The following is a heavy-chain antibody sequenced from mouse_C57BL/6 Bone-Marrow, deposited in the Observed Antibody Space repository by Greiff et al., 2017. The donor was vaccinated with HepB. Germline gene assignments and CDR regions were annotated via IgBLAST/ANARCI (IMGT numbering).Heavy chain of an antibody. D-gene: IGHD2-3*01. J-gene: IGHJ4*01. V-gene: IGHV5-4*01. Sequence: EVQVVESGGGLVKPGGSLKLSCAASGFTFSSYAMSWVRQTPEKRLEWVATISDGGSYTYYPDNVKGRFTISRDNAKNNMYLQMSHLKSEDTAMYYCARDHGYYDYAMDYWGQGTSVTVSS. CDR1: GFTFSSYA. CDR3: ARDHGYYDYAMDY. CDR2: ISDGGSYT.